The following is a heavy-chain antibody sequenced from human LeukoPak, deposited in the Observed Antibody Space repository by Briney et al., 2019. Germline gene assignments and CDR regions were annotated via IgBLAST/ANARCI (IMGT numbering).Heavy chain of an antibody. D-gene: IGHD2-2*02. CDR1: GGSISSGSYY. Sequence: SETLSLTCTVSGGSISSGSYYWSWIRQPAGKGLEWIGRIYTSGSTIYNPSLKSRVTISVDTSKNQFSLKLSSVTAADTAVYYCARDPIVVVPAAILGNYYYGMDVWGQGTTVTVSS. CDR2: IYTSGST. J-gene: IGHJ6*02. V-gene: IGHV4-61*02. CDR3: ARDPIVVVPAAILGNYYYGMDV.